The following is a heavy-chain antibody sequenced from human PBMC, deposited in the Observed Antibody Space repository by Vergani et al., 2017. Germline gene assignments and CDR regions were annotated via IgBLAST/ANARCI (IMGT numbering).Heavy chain of an antibody. D-gene: IGHD1-26*01. CDR3: ARDRRIGATDYGMDV. J-gene: IGHJ6*02. Sequence: QVQLVESGGGVVQPGRSLRLSCAASGFTFSSYGMHWVRQAPGKGLEWVAVIWYDGSNKYYADSVKGRFTISRDNYKNTLYVQMNSLRAEDTAVYYCARDRRIGATDYGMDVWGQGTTVTVSS. CDR1: GFTFSSYG. CDR2: IWYDGSNK. V-gene: IGHV3-33*01.